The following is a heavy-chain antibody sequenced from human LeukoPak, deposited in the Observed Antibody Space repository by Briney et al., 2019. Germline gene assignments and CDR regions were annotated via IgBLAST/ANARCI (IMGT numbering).Heavy chain of an antibody. V-gene: IGHV1-18*01. Sequence: VKVSCXXSGXTXXSYGISWVRQAPGQGLEWMGWISAYNGNTNYAQKLQGRVTMTTDTSTSTAYMELRSLRSDDTAVYYCARDGLVGAASNWGQGTLVTVSS. CDR1: GXTXXSYG. CDR2: ISAYNGNT. D-gene: IGHD1-26*01. CDR3: ARDGLVGAASN. J-gene: IGHJ4*02.